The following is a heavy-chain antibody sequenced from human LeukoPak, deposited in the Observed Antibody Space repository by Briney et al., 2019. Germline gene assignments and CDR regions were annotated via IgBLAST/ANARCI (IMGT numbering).Heavy chain of an antibody. J-gene: IGHJ4*02. CDR2: INPYSGDT. CDR1: GYTFTGYH. D-gene: IGHD6-13*01. Sequence: VSSVKVSCKASGYTFTGYHIHWVRQAPGQGLEWMGRINPYSGDTNLAQKFQGRVTMTRDTSITTAYMDLSSLTPDDTAVYFCARDQGSLTRSWYTGYWGQGTQVTVSS. V-gene: IGHV1-2*06. CDR3: ARDQGSLTRSWYTGY.